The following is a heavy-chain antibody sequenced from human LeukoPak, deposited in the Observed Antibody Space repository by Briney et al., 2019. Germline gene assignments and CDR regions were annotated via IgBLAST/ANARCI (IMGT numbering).Heavy chain of an antibody. CDR2: MFHSGTT. V-gene: IGHV4-38-2*02. CDR3: ARGTGFGEPVDY. D-gene: IGHD3-10*01. J-gene: IGHJ4*02. Sequence: TSETLSLTCTVSGYSISSGFYWGWIRQPPGKGLEWIASMFHSGTTYYNPSLKSRITISLDTSKNQFSLEVTSVTAADTAVYYCARGTGFGEPVDYWGQGTLVTVSS. CDR1: GYSISSGFY.